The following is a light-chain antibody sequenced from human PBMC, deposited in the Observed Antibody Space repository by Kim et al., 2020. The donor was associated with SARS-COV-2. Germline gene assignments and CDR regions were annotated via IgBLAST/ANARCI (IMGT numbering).Light chain of an antibody. CDR1: QGINNG. CDR2: DAS. J-gene: IGKJ4*01. CDR3: HQFYGFPLT. V-gene: IGKV1-13*02. Sequence: AIQLTQSPSSLSAYVGDRVTITCRASQGINNGLAWYHQKPGKAPKLLIYDASNLNSGVPSRFSGSGFGTDFTLTINSLQPEDFATYYCHQFYGFPLTFGGGTKVDIK.